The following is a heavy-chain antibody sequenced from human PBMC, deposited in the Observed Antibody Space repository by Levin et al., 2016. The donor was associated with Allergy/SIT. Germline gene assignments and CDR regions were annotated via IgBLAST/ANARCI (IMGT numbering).Heavy chain of an antibody. D-gene: IGHD1-26*01. Sequence: LRLSCAVSGASITSGAYAWTWIRQPPGKGLEWIGYVYQTGSTYYNASLKSRVTISIDRSKNQFSLKLTSVTAADTAVYYCARGATTKPEYDYWGQGTLVTVSS. CDR1: GASITSGAYA. J-gene: IGHJ4*02. V-gene: IGHV4-30-2*01. CDR2: VYQTGST. CDR3: ARGATTKPEYDY.